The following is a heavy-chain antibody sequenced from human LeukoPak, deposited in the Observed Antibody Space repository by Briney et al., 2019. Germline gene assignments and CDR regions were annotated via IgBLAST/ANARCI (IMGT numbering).Heavy chain of an antibody. CDR2: IYYSGST. CDR1: GGSISSGGYY. CDR3: ARDHATSCAFDI. J-gene: IGHJ3*02. V-gene: IGHV4-31*03. Sequence: SETLSLTCTASGGSISSGGYYWSWIRQHPGKGLEWIGYIYYSGSTYYNPSLKSRVTISVDTSKNQFSLKLSSVTAADTAVYYCARDHATSCAFDIWGQGTMVTVSS.